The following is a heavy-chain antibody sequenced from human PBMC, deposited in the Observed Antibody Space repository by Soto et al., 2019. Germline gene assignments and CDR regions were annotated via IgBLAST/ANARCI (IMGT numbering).Heavy chain of an antibody. CDR1: GFTFSSYG. J-gene: IGHJ4*02. D-gene: IGHD3-9*01. CDR3: ARGGADILTGYYATFDY. V-gene: IGHV3-33*01. Sequence: QVQLVESGGGVVQPGRSLRLSCAASGFTFSSYGMHWVRQAPGKGLEWVAVIWYDGSNKYYADSVKGRFTISRDNSKNTLYLQMNSLRAEDTAVYYCARGGADILTGYYATFDYWGQGTLVTVSS. CDR2: IWYDGSNK.